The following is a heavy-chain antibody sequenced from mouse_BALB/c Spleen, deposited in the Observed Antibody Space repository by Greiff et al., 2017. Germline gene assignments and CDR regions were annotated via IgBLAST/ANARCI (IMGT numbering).Heavy chain of an antibody. CDR2: IDPENGDT. V-gene: IGHV14-4*02. CDR1: GYTFTSYW. Sequence: EVQLQQPGAELVKPGASVKLSCKASGYTFTSYWMHWVKQRPEQGLEWIGWIDPENGDTEYAPKFQGKATMTADTSSNTAYLQLSSLTSEDTAVYYCNMGITRDYAMDYWGQGTSVTVSS. CDR3: NMGITRDYAMDY. J-gene: IGHJ4*01.